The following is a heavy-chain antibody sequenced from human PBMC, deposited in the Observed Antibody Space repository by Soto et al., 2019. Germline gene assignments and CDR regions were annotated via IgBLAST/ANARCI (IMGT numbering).Heavy chain of an antibody. D-gene: IGHD4-17*01. J-gene: IGHJ4*02. CDR1: GFTFSSYA. CDR2: ISYDGSNK. V-gene: IGHV3-30-3*01. Sequence: QVQLVESGGGVVQPGRSLRLSCAASGFTFSSYAMHWVRQAPGKGLEWVAVISYDGSNKYYADSVKGRFTISRDKSKNTLYLQMNSLRAEDTAVYYCARALGVTTWDFDYWGQGTLVTVSS. CDR3: ARALGVTTWDFDY.